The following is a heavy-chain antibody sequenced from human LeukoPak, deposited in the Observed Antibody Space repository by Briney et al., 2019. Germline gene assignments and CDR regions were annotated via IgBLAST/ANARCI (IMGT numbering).Heavy chain of an antibody. CDR2: MRPNSDNT. D-gene: IGHD4-23*01. Sequence: ASVKVSCKASGYTFTSYDINWVRQATGQGLEWMGWMRPNSDNTGYAQKFQGRVTFTRDTSISTAYMELRSLTSEDTAVYYCARDYGGSSGWFDPWGQGTLVTVSS. J-gene: IGHJ5*02. V-gene: IGHV1-8*01. CDR3: ARDYGGSSGWFDP. CDR1: GYTFTSYD.